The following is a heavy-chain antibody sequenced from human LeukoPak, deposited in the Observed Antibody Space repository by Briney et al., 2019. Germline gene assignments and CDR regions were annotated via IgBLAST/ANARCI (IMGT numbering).Heavy chain of an antibody. CDR1: GFTFSSYA. CDR3: AKDWAPNGLWLGEFNPFDY. Sequence: GGSLRLSCAASGFTFSSYAMSWVRQAPGKGLEWVSAISGSGGSTYYADSVKGRVTISRDKSKNTLYLQMNSLRAEDTAVYYCAKDWAPNGLWLGEFNPFDYWGQGTLVTVSS. CDR2: ISGSGGST. D-gene: IGHD3-10*01. J-gene: IGHJ4*02. V-gene: IGHV3-23*01.